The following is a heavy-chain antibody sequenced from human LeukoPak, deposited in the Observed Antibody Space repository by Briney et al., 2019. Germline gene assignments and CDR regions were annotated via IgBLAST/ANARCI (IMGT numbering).Heavy chain of an antibody. D-gene: IGHD3-22*01. V-gene: IGHV4-59*01. CDR1: GGSIGSYY. J-gene: IGHJ5*02. CDR2: IYYSGST. Sequence: SETLSLTCTVSGGSIGSYYWSWIRQPPGKGLEWIGYIYYSGSTNYNPSLKSRVTISVDTSKNQFSLKLSSVTAADTAVYYCASLNYYDSSGYYYLDNWFDPWGQGTLVTVSS. CDR3: ASLNYYDSSGYYYLDNWFDP.